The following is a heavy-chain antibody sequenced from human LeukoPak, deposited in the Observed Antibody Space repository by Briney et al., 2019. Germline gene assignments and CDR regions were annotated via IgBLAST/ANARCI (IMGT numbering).Heavy chain of an antibody. CDR2: INPNSGGT. D-gene: IGHD2/OR15-2a*01. V-gene: IGHV1-2*02. CDR1: GYTFTGYY. Sequence: ASVKVSCKASGYTFTGYYIHWVRQAPGQGLECMGWINPNSGGTHYAQKFEGRVTMTSDTSISTAYMELNGLRSDDTAVYYCARDGLYGNSYMYYLDYWGQGTLVTVSS. J-gene: IGHJ4*02. CDR3: ARDGLYGNSYMYYLDY.